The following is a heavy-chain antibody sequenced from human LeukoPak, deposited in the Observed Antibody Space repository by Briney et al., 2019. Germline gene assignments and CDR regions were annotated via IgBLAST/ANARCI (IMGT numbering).Heavy chain of an antibody. CDR1: GYTFTNFW. J-gene: IGHJ3*02. CDR2: IYPGDSDI. D-gene: IGHD1-14*01. V-gene: IGHV5-51*01. CDR3: ARWTTRGPEAFDI. Sequence: GESLKISCKGSGYTFTNFWIGWVRQMPGKGLEWMGIIYPGDSDIRYSPSFQDQVTISGDKSISTAYLQWISLRASDTAMYYCARWTTRGPEAFDIWGQGTMVTVSS.